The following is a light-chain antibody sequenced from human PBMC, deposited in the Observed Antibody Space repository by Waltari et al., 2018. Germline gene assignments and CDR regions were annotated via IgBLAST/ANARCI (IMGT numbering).Light chain of an antibody. V-gene: IGLV2-11*02. Sequence: QSAPTPPPPMSGSPGPSVTIPCPGNKHGVGGYIYVPWYHPQPGRAPKVMIYDVDKRPSGVPDRFSGSQSGKTASLTISGLQAEDEGDYYCCSYAGRYTFVFGSGTKVTVL. J-gene: IGLJ1*01. CDR2: DVD. CDR1: KHGVGGYIY. CDR3: CSYAGRYTFV.